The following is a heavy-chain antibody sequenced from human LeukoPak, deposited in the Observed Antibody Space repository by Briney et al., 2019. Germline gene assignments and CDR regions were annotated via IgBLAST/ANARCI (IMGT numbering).Heavy chain of an antibody. V-gene: IGHV3-74*01. J-gene: IGHJ4*02. CDR1: GFTFSSYW. D-gene: IGHD1-26*01. CDR2: ISSDGSST. CDR3: ARGYSGSYRVDY. Sequence: SGGSLGLSCAASGFTFSSYWMHWVRQAPGKGLVWVSRISSDGSSTTYADSVKGRFTISRDNAKNTLYLQMNSLRAEDTAVYYCARGYSGSYRVDYWGQGTLVTVSS.